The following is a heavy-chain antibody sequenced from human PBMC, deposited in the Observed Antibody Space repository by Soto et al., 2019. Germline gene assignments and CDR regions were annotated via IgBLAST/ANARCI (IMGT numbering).Heavy chain of an antibody. CDR2: ISSSGGST. CDR3: AKGMVRGVTSSFDF. D-gene: IGHD3-10*01. J-gene: IGHJ4*02. CDR1: GFTFSSYA. V-gene: IGHV3-23*01. Sequence: PGGSLRLSCAASGFTFSSYAMSWVRQAPGEGLEWVSLISSSGGSTYNADSVKGRFTISRDNSKNTLYLQMNSLRAEDTAVYYCAKGMVRGVTSSFDFWGQGTLVTVSS.